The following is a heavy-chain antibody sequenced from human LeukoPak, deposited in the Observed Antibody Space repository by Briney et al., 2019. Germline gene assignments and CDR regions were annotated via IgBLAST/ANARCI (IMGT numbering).Heavy chain of an antibody. CDR2: TKSKTDGGTT. D-gene: IGHD2-15*01. J-gene: IGHJ6*03. CDR1: GFTFSNAW. CDR3: TTDPVSGGRFCSGGSCYEDYYYYYMDV. V-gene: IGHV3-15*01. Sequence: GGSLRLSCAASGFTFSNAWMSWVRQAPGKGLEWVGRTKSKTDGGTTDYAAPVKGRFTISRDDSKNTLYLQMNSLKTEDTAVYYCTTDPVSGGRFCSGGSCYEDYYYYYMDVWGKGTTVTVSS.